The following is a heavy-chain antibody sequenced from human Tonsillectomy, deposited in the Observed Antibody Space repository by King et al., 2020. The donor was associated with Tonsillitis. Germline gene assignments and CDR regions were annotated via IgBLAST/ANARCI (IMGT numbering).Heavy chain of an antibody. Sequence: VQLVESGGGVVQPGRSLRLSCAASGFTFSSYGIHWVRQAPGKGLEWVAVVSFDGVNKHYADSVKGRFTISRDNSKNTLYLQMNSLRDEDTAFYYCAKLGLHYYDRSGYFDAFDIWGQGTMVTVSS. J-gene: IGHJ3*02. CDR1: GFTFSSYG. CDR3: AKLGLHYYDRSGYFDAFDI. CDR2: VSFDGVNK. V-gene: IGHV3-30*18. D-gene: IGHD3-22*01.